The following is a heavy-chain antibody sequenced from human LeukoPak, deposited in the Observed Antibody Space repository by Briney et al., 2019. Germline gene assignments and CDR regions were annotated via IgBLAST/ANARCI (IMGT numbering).Heavy chain of an antibody. V-gene: IGHV1-69*04. CDR2: ITPILGIA. CDR3: ARGTGYSYGYEY. Sequence: GASVKVSCKASGGTFSSYAISWVRQAPGQGLEWMGRITPILGIANYAQKFQGRVTITADKSTSTAYMELSSLRSEDTAVYYCARGTGYSYGYEYWGQGTLVTVSS. J-gene: IGHJ4*02. CDR1: GGTFSSYA. D-gene: IGHD5-18*01.